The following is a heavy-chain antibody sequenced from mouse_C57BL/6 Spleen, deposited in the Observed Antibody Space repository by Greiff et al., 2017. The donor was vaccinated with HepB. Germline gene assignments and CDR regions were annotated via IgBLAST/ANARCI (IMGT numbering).Heavy chain of an antibody. CDR2: LYPGSGST. V-gene: IGHV1-55*01. Sequence: VQLQQSGAELVKPGASVKMSCKASGYTFTSYWITWVKQRPGQGLEWIGDLYPGSGSTNDNEKLKSKATLTVDTSSSTAYMQLSRLTSEDSAVYYCARGDGYPVADWGQGTLVTVSA. CDR1: GYTFTSYW. J-gene: IGHJ3*01. D-gene: IGHD2-3*01. CDR3: ARGDGYPVAD.